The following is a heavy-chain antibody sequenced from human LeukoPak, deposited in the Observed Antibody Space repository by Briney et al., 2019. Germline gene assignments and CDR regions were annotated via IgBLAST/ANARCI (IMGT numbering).Heavy chain of an antibody. D-gene: IGHD6-6*01. CDR2: ISGSGGRT. Sequence: GGSLRLSCAASGFTFSSYAMSWVRQAPGKGLEWVSAISGSGGRTYYADSVKGRFTISRDNSKNTLYLQMNSLRAEDTALYYCVKASSSSPQYNWFDAWGQGTLVTVSS. CDR1: GFTFSSYA. J-gene: IGHJ5*02. CDR3: VKASSSSPQYNWFDA. V-gene: IGHV3-23*01.